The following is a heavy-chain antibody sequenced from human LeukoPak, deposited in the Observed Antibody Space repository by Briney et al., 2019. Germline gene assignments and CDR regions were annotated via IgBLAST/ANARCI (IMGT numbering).Heavy chain of an antibody. V-gene: IGHV3-23*01. J-gene: IGHJ4*02. Sequence: GGSLRLSCAASGFTFSSYTMRWVRQAPGKGLEWVSAISGSGDSTYYADSVKGRFTISRDNSKNTLYLQMNSLRAEDTAVYYCAIGGGSDYWGQGTLVTVSS. CDR1: GFTFSSYT. CDR2: ISGSGDST. CDR3: AIGGGSDY. D-gene: IGHD3-10*01.